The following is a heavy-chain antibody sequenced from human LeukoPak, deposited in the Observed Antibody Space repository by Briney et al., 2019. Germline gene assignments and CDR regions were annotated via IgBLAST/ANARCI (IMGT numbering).Heavy chain of an antibody. D-gene: IGHD6-19*01. CDR2: ISWNSGSI. J-gene: IGHJ4*02. Sequence: GGYLRLSCAASGFTFDDYAMHWVRQAPGKGLEWVSGISWNSGSIGYADSVKGRFTISRDNAKNSLYLQMNSLRAEDMALYYCAKAGVRDSSGWYYFDYWGQGTLSPSPQ. CDR3: AKAGVRDSSGWYYFDY. V-gene: IGHV3-9*03. CDR1: GFTFDDYA.